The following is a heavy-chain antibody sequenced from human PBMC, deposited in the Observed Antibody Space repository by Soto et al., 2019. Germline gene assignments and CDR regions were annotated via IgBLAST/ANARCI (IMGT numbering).Heavy chain of an antibody. D-gene: IGHD3-10*01. CDR1: GGTFNSYG. J-gene: IGHJ4*02. V-gene: IGHV1-69*06. Sequence: QDHLAQSGAEVKKPGSSVTVSCKASGGTFNSYGISWVRQAPGQGLECMGGIIPLYGTVNYAQKFKGRVSITADKYTSTAYMDLSSLTSDDTAVYYCARVRVIRGVIPSHFGLWGQGTLVTVSS. CDR3: ARVRVIRGVIPSHFGL. CDR2: IIPLYGTV.